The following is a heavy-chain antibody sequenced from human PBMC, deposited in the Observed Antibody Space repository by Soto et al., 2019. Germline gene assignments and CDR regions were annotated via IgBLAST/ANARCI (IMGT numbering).Heavy chain of an antibody. V-gene: IGHV4-59*01. Sequence: SETLSLTCTVSGASISSYYWSWIRQPPGKGLEWIGYIYYSGSTNYNPSLKSRVTMSVDTSKNQFPLKLSSVTAADTAVYFCARSLPIDCSGGTCYSYYFDYWGQGTLVTVSS. J-gene: IGHJ4*02. D-gene: IGHD2-15*01. CDR1: GASISSYY. CDR2: IYYSGST. CDR3: ARSLPIDCSGGTCYSYYFDY.